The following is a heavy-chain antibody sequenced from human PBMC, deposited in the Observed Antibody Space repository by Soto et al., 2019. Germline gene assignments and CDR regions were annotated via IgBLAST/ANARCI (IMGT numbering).Heavy chain of an antibody. CDR2: IRPNDGHT. CDR1: GYTFASYG. J-gene: IGHJ4*02. Sequence: ASVKVSCKGLGYTFASYGISWVRQAPGQGLEWMGWIRPNDGHTNYAQKFQDRVTMTRDTSTTTVYMDLRSLGSDDTAVYYCAIIGSGDYSDFDYWGQGTLVTVSS. CDR3: AIIGSGDYSDFDY. D-gene: IGHD4-4*01. V-gene: IGHV1-18*01.